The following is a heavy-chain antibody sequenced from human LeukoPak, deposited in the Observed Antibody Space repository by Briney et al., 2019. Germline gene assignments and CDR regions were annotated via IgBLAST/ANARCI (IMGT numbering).Heavy chain of an antibody. D-gene: IGHD2-15*01. CDR1: GFTVSSNY. Sequence: GGSLRLSCAASGFTVSSNYMSWVRQAPGKGLEWVSVIYSGGSTYYADSVKGRFTISRDNAKNSPYLQMSSLRAEDTAVYYCARGPSGGNGFSYWGQGTLVTVSS. V-gene: IGHV3-53*01. J-gene: IGHJ4*02. CDR2: IYSGGST. CDR3: ARGPSGGNGFSY.